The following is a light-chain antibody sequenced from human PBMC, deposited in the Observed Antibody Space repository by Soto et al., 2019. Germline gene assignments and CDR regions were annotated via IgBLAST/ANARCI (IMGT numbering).Light chain of an antibody. J-gene: IGLJ1*01. CDR1: NIGSDS. CDR3: QVWDGSSVHYV. CDR2: DDS. V-gene: IGLV3-21*02. Sequence: SYELTQPPSVSVAPGQTARITCGGDNIGSDSVHWYQQKPGQAPLLVVYDDSDRPSGIPERFSGFSYGNTATLTISRVEAGDEADYYCQVWDGSSVHYVFGTGIKSAVL.